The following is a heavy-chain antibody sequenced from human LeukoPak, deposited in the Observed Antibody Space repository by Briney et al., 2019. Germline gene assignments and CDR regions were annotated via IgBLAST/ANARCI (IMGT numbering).Heavy chain of an antibody. CDR2: IKQDGSEK. J-gene: IGHJ6*03. Sequence: PGGSLRLSCAASGFTFSSYWMSWVRQAPGKGLEGVAQIKQDGSEKYYVDSVKGRFTISRDNAKNSLYLQMNSLRAEDTAVYYCARSKSRGIAAHWYYHYYMDVWGKGTTVTISS. CDR3: ARSKSRGIAAHWYYHYYMDV. CDR1: GFTFSSYW. D-gene: IGHD6-13*01. V-gene: IGHV3-7*01.